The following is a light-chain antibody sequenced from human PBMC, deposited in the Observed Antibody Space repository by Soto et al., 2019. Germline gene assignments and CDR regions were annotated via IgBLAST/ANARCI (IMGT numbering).Light chain of an antibody. CDR3: QQYNCRTLT. V-gene: IGKV3-15*01. CDR1: QSVSGN. Sequence: EIVMTQSPATLSVSPGERATLSCRASQSVSGNLAWYQQKPGQPPRLLIYGASTRATGIPARFSGSGSGTEFTLTISSFERFDFVVFYYQQYNCRTLTFGGGTNVEIK. J-gene: IGKJ4*01. CDR2: GAS.